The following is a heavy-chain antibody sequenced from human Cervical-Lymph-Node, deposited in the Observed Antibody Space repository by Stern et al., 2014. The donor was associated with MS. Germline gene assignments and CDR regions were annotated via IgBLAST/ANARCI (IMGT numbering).Heavy chain of an antibody. D-gene: IGHD3-16*01. CDR3: ARSGGSF. J-gene: IGHJ4*02. CDR2: ISTNNGNT. CDR1: GYTFTNYG. Sequence: VQLVQSGTEVKKPGASVKVSCTASGYTFTNYGINWVRQAPGQGLDGMGWISTNNGNTHYAHNIQGRVTMTTDTSTTTAYMELRSLRSDDTAVYYCARSGGSFWGRGTLVTVSS. V-gene: IGHV1-18*01.